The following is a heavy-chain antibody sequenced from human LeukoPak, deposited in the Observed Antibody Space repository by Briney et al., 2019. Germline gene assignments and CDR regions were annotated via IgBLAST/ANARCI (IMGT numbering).Heavy chain of an antibody. J-gene: IGHJ4*02. CDR3: ARRVLGYCSGGSCSFFDF. CDR1: GGSVSSGSYY. V-gene: IGHV4-61*01. CDR2: IYYSGST. Sequence: PSETLSLTCTVSGGSVSSGSYYWSWIRQPPGKGLEWIGYIYYSGSTNYNPSLKSRVTISVDTSKNQFSLKLSSVTAADTAVYYCARRVLGYCSGGSCSFFDFWGQGTLVTVSS. D-gene: IGHD2-15*01.